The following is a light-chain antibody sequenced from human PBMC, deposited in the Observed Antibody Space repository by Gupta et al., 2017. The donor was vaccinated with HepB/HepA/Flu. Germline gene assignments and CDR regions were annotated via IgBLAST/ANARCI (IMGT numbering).Light chain of an antibody. Sequence: QSALTQPASVSGSPGQSITISCTGTGSDIGDFNYVSWYQQHPGQVPKLIIYDVSERPAGVANRFSGSKSGNTASLTISGRQAEDEADYYCSSFTSSSTEVFGGGTKLTVL. CDR1: GSDIGDFNY. CDR2: DVS. CDR3: SSFTSSSTEV. J-gene: IGLJ2*01. V-gene: IGLV2-14*01.